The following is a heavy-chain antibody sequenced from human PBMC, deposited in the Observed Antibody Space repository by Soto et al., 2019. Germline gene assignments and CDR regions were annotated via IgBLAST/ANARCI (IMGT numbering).Heavy chain of an antibody. CDR2: ISSSSSYI. CDR1: GFTFSSYS. CDR3: ARDRNYDYVLGPDYYYYGMDV. Sequence: PGGSLRLSCAASGFTFSSYSMNWVRQAPGKGLEWVSSISSSSSYIYYADSVEGRFTISRDNAKNSLYLQMNSLRAEDTAVYYCARDRNYDYVLGPDYYYYGMDVWGQGTTVTVSS. J-gene: IGHJ6*02. V-gene: IGHV3-21*01. D-gene: IGHD3-16*01.